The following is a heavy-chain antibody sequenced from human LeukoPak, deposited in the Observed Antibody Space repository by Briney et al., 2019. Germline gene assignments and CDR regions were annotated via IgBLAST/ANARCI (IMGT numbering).Heavy chain of an antibody. J-gene: IGHJ4*02. D-gene: IGHD5-18*01. CDR3: ASTGGYSYGSIDY. CDR1: GGSISSSSYY. V-gene: IGHV4-39*01. CDR2: IYYSGST. Sequence: PSETLSLTCTVSGGSISSSSYYWGWIRQPPGKGLEWIGSIYYSGSTYYNPSLKSRVTISVDTSKNQFSLKLSSVTAADTAVYYCASTGGYSYGSIDYWGQGTLVTVSS.